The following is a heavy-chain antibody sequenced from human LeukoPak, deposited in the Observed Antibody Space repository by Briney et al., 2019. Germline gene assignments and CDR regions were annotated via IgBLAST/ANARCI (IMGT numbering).Heavy chain of an antibody. CDR2: IYYSGST. D-gene: IGHD3-22*01. CDR1: GGSISSYY. J-gene: IGHJ4*02. V-gene: IGHV4-59*01. CDR3: ARGGYYYDSSGHLDY. Sequence: KTSETLSLTCTVSGGSISSYYWSWIRQPPGKGLEWIGYIYYSGSTNYNPSLKSRVTISVDTSKNRFSLKLSSVTAADTAVYYCARGGYYYDSSGHLDYWGQGTLVTVSS.